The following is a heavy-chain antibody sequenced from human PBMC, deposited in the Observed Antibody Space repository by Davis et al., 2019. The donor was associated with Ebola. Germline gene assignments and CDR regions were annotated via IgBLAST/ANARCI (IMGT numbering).Heavy chain of an antibody. CDR2: ISSSSSYT. Sequence: GESLKISCAASGFTFSSYSMNWVRQAPGKGLEWVSSISSSSSYTNYADSVKGRFTISRDNAKNSLYLQMNSLRAEDTAVYYCAKEFEEMVAALYYYYYGMDVWGQGTTVTVSS. V-gene: IGHV3-21*01. D-gene: IGHD2-15*01. CDR3: AKEFEEMVAALYYYYYGMDV. CDR1: GFTFSSYS. J-gene: IGHJ6*02.